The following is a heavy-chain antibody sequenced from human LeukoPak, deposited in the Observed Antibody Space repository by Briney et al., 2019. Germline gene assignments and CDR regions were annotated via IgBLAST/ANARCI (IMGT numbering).Heavy chain of an antibody. J-gene: IGHJ5*02. CDR1: GGSISSSSYY. CDR2: IYYSGST. CDR3: ARRAPYGGNSVAWFDP. Sequence: SETLSLTCTVSGGSISSSSYYWGWIRQPPGKGLEWIGSIYYSGSTYYNPSLKSRVTISVDTSKNQFSLKLSSVTAADTAVYYCARRAPYGGNSVAWFDPWGQGTLVTVSS. D-gene: IGHD4-23*01. V-gene: IGHV4-39*01.